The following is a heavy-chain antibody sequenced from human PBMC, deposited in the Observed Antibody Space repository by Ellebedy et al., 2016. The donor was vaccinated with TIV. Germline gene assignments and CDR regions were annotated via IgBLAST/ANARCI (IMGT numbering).Heavy chain of an antibody. V-gene: IGHV3-23*01. CDR1: GLTFSSHA. D-gene: IGHD1-26*01. J-gene: IGHJ6*02. Sequence: GESLKISCAASGLTFSSHAMSWVRQAPGKGLEWVSSITESGGNTYYADSVKGRFTISRDNSKDTLFPQMNSLRAEDTAVYYCAREVGGGQGDMDVWGQGTTVTVSS. CDR3: AREVGGGQGDMDV. CDR2: ITESGGNT.